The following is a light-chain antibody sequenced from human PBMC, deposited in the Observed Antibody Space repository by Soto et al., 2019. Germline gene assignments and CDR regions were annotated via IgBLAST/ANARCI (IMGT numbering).Light chain of an antibody. J-gene: IGKJ2*01. V-gene: IGKV3-20*01. CDR1: QNVSSNY. CDR3: QYYGGYYGSSPRYT. CDR2: GAF. Sequence: IVLTQSPGTLSLSPGERATLSCSASQNVSSNYLAWYQQRPGQAPRLLMYGAFIRATGIPDRISGSGSGTDFTVTISRLEPEDFAVYYCQYYGGYYGSSPRYTFGQGTKLDIK.